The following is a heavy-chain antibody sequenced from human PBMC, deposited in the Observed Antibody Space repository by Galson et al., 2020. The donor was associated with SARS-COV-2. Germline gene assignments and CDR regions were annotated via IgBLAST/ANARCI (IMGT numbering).Heavy chain of an antibody. J-gene: IGHJ4*02. CDR3: VKEKFILEGIGDD. CDR1: GFTFHDHA. CDR2: IIGSGSST. V-gene: IGHV3-23*01. Sequence: GESLKISCAASGFTFHDHAMSWVRPAPGKGLEWVSAIIGSGSSTYYADSVKGRFTISRDNSKNTLYLQMNRLRADDTALYYCVKEKFILEGIGDDWGQGTLVTVSS. D-gene: IGHD1-1*01.